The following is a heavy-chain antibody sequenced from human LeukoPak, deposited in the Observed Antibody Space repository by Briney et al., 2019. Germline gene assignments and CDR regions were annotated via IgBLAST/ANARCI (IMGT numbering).Heavy chain of an antibody. D-gene: IGHD6-13*01. CDR1: GFTFSSYA. J-gene: IGHJ4*02. V-gene: IGHV3-64D*06. CDR2: INTSGDKT. CDR3: VKDLYKGDTSTWYYFDY. Sequence: GGSLRLSCSGSGFTFSSYAIHWVRQAPGKGPEYVSLINTSGDKTYYADSVKGRFTISRDNSKNTVSLQMSSLRAEDTAMYYCVKDLYKGDTSTWYYFDYWGQGTLVTVSS.